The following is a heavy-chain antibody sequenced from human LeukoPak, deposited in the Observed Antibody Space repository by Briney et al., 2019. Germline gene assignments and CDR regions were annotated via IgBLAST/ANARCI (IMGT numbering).Heavy chain of an antibody. V-gene: IGHV3-64D*06. Sequence: GSLRLSCSASGFTFSSYAMHWVRQAPGKGLEYVSAISSNGGSAYYADSVKGRFTISRDNSKNTLYLQMSSLRAEDTAVYYCVILPSPIVVVPAAAGWGQGTLVTVSS. CDR2: ISSNGGSA. J-gene: IGHJ4*02. CDR1: GFTFSSYA. D-gene: IGHD2-2*01. CDR3: VILPSPIVVVPAAAG.